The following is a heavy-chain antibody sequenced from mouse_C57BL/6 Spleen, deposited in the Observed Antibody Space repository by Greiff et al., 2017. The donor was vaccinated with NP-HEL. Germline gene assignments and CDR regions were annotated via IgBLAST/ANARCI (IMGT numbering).Heavy chain of an antibody. Sequence: EVKLVESGGGLVKPGGSLKLSCAASGFTFSDYGMHWVRQAPEKGLEWVAYISSGSSTIYYADTVKGRFTISRDNAKNTLFLQMTSLRSEDTAMYYCARSWENYFDYWGQGTTLTVSS. CDR1: GFTFSDYG. J-gene: IGHJ2*01. V-gene: IGHV5-17*01. CDR2: ISSGSSTI. D-gene: IGHD4-1*01. CDR3: ARSWENYFDY.